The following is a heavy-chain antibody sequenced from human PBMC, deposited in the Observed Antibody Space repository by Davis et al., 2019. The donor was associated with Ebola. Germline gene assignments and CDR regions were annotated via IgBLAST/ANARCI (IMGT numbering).Heavy chain of an antibody. CDR2: IIPILGIA. V-gene: IGHV1-69*04. CDR3: ARGERAAAGTRGDAFDI. J-gene: IGHJ3*02. Sequence: SVKVSCKASGGTFSSYAISWVRQAPGQGLEWMGRIIPILGIANYAQKFQGRVTITADKSTSTAYMGLSSLGSEDPAVYYCARGERAAAGTRGDAFDIWGQGTMVTVSS. D-gene: IGHD6-13*01. CDR1: GGTFSSYA.